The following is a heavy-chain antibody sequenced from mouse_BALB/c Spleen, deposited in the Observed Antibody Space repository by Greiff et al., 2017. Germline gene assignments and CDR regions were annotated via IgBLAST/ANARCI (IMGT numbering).Heavy chain of an antibody. CDR2: IDPSDSET. CDR3: AREGEDAMDY. J-gene: IGHJ4*01. CDR1: GYTFTSYW. Sequence: VQLQQPGAELVKPGAPVKLSCKASGYTFTSYWMNWVKQRPGRGLEWIGRIDPSDSETHYNQKFKDKATLTVDKSSSTAYIQLSSLTSEDSAVYYCAREGEDAMDYWGQGTSVTVSS. V-gene: IGHV1-69*02.